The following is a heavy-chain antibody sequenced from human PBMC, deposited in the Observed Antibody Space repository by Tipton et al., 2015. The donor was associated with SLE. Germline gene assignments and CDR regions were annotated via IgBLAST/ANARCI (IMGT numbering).Heavy chain of an antibody. Sequence: TLSLTCTVSGVSINSHYWSWIRQPAGKRLKWIGRIYPSGSTNYNPSLKSRVTISVDTSKNQFSLKLSSVTAADTAVYYCAREGRYPYYDYYMYVWGKGTTVTVSS. J-gene: IGHJ6*03. CDR2: IYPSGST. CDR3: AREGRYPYYDYYMYV. D-gene: IGHD2-2*01. CDR1: GVSINSHY. V-gene: IGHV4-4*07.